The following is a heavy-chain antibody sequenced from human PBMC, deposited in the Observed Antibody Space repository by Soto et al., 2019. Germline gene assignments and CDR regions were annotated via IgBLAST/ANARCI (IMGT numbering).Heavy chain of an antibody. CDR2: VSHTGAT. Sequence: QVQLQESGPGLVKPSETLSLTCTVSGGSISLERFYWTWIRQPPGKGLEWIGYVSHTGATNYNPSPQNRVEHPVDKSRDPFSLKLRSLTPADTAVYFCPPEFFFAHLNYFYFWGQGTLVSVSA. CDR1: GGSISLERFY. CDR3: PPEFFFAHLNYFYF. J-gene: IGHJ4*02. V-gene: IGHV4-61*01.